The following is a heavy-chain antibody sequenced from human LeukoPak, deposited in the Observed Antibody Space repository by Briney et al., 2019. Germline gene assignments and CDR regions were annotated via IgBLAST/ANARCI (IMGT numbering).Heavy chain of an antibody. CDR1: GGSFSGYY. Sequence: PSETLSLTCAVYGGSFSGYYWSWIRQPPGKGLEWIGEINPSGSTNYNPSLKSRVTISVDTSKNQFSLKLSSVTAADTAVYYCARGGRGSNYGYYYYYMDVWGKGTTVTVSS. D-gene: IGHD4-11*01. CDR2: INPSGST. J-gene: IGHJ6*03. CDR3: ARGGRGSNYGYYYYYMDV. V-gene: IGHV4-34*01.